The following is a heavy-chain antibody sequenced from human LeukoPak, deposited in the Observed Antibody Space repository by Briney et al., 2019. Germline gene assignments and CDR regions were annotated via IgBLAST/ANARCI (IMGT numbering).Heavy chain of an antibody. CDR2: LGRSGGSR. CDR1: GFNFDIFA. D-gene: IGHD2-2*01. V-gene: IGHV3-23*01. CDR3: AARPLMPPRFDY. Sequence: GGSLRLSCVASGFNFDIFAMNWVRQFPGGGLEWVSSLGRSGGSRNYADSVKGRFTISRDNSKGTLYLQMHSLRAEDTAIYYCAARPLMPPRFDYWGQGTLVTVSS. J-gene: IGHJ4*02.